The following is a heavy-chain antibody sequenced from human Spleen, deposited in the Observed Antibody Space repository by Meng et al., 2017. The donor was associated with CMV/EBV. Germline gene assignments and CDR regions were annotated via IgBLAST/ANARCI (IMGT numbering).Heavy chain of an antibody. V-gene: IGHV1-69*05. CDR3: ARSDDLSGYYPSYFDS. CDR1: GGSFRCFA. Sequence: SGGSFRCFAINWVRQAPGQGLEWMGGINPIFDTTNYAQKFQGRVTFTTDESTSTAYMELSSLRSQDAAVYYCARSDDLSGYYPSYFDSWGQGTLVTVSS. D-gene: IGHD3-22*01. J-gene: IGHJ4*02. CDR2: INPIFDTT.